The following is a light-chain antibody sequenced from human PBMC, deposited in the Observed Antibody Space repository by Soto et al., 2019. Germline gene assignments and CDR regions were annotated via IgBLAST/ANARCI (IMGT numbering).Light chain of an antibody. Sequence: EIVLTQSPATLSLSPGEGATLSCRASQSIRTYLGWYQQKPGQAPRLLIYDASNRATGIPARFSVSGSVPDFTLTISSLEPEDFAVYYCQQRIDWPLTFGGGTKVEIK. CDR3: QQRIDWPLT. J-gene: IGKJ4*01. V-gene: IGKV3-11*01. CDR2: DAS. CDR1: QSIRTY.